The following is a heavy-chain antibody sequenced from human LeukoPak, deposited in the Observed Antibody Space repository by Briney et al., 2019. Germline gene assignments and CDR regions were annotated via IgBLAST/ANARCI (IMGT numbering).Heavy chain of an antibody. Sequence: ASVKVSCKASGYTFTSYGISWVRQAPGQGLEWMGWVSAYNGNTNYAQKLQGRVTMTTDTSTSTAYMELRSLRSDDTAVYYCARAFGYCGYARDYYFDYWGQGTLVTVSS. CDR3: ARAFGYCGYARDYYFDY. CDR2: VSAYNGNT. D-gene: IGHD5-12*01. V-gene: IGHV1-18*01. J-gene: IGHJ4*02. CDR1: GYTFTSYG.